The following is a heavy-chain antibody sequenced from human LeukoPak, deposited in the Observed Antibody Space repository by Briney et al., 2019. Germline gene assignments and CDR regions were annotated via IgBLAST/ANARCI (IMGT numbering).Heavy chain of an antibody. J-gene: IGHJ1*01. D-gene: IGHD3-3*01. Sequence: WETLSLTCAVYGVSFSGYYWSWIRQPPGKGLEWIGEINHSGSTNYNPSLKSRVTISVDTSKNQFSLKLSSVTAADTAVYYCARGRVTIFGVVIKYFQHWGQGTLVTVSS. V-gene: IGHV4-34*01. CDR2: INHSGST. CDR1: GVSFSGYY. CDR3: ARGRVTIFGVVIKYFQH.